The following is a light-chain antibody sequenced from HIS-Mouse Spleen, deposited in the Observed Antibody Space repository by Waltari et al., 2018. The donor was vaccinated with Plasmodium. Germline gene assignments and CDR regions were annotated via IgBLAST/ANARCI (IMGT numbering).Light chain of an antibody. Sequence: QSALTQPASVSGSPGQSITISCTGTSRDVGSYNLVSWYQQHPGKAPKLMIYEGSKRPSGVSNRFSGSKSGNTASLTISGLQAEDEADYYCFSYAGSSTYVFGTGTKVTVL. CDR2: EGS. V-gene: IGLV2-23*01. J-gene: IGLJ1*01. CDR1: SRDVGSYNL. CDR3: FSYAGSSTYV.